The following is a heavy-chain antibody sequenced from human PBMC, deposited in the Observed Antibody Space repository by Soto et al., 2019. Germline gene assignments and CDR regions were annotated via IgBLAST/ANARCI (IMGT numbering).Heavy chain of an antibody. CDR2: IYSGGYT. Sequence: ESGGGLIQPGGSLRLSCAVSGFTVSNNYMSWVRQAPGKGLEGVSVIYSGGYTAYGDSVKGRFTISRDNSKNTLYLQMNTRGPAVRAVILGAPRPGGGGYWGQGTLVTVSS. V-gene: IGHV3-53*01. D-gene: IGHD2-15*01. CDR1: GFTVSNNY. J-gene: IGHJ4*02. CDR3: APRPGGGGY.